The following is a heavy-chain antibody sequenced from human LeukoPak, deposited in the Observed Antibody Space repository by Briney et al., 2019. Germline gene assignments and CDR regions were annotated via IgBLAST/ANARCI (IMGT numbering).Heavy chain of an antibody. Sequence: SETLSLTCTVSGGSISSYYWSWIRQPPGKGLEWIGYIYYSGSTNYNPSLKSRVTISVGTSKNQFSLKLSSVTAADTAVYYCARGHSGYDLYYFDYWGQGTLVTVSS. V-gene: IGHV4-59*01. CDR3: ARGHSGYDLYYFDY. J-gene: IGHJ4*02. CDR2: IYYSGST. D-gene: IGHD5-12*01. CDR1: GGSISSYY.